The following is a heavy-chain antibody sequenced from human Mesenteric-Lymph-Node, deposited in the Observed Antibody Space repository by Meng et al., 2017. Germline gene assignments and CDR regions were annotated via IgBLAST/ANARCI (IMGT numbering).Heavy chain of an antibody. Sequence: GESLKTSCATSGFTFTNNAMHWVRQAPGKGLEWVAAISQAGGAIHYADSVKGRFTISRDNSKNTLYLQMNSLRIEDTAVYFCARELGFRGFMDVWGQGTTVTVSS. V-gene: IGHV3-30*01. CDR2: ISQAGGAI. CDR3: ARELGFRGFMDV. CDR1: GFTFTNNA. D-gene: IGHD3-10*01. J-gene: IGHJ6*02.